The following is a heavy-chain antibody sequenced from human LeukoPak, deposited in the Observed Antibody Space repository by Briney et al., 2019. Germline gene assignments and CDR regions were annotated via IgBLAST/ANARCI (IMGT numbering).Heavy chain of an antibody. Sequence: PSETLSLTCAVYGGSFSGYYWSWIRQPPGKGLEWIGYIYYSGSTNYNPSLKSRVTISVDTSKNQFSLKLSSVTAADTAVYYCARYGGSNDYWGQGTLATVSS. CDR2: IYYSGST. V-gene: IGHV4-59*01. CDR3: ARYGGSNDY. J-gene: IGHJ4*02. D-gene: IGHD4-23*01. CDR1: GGSFSGYY.